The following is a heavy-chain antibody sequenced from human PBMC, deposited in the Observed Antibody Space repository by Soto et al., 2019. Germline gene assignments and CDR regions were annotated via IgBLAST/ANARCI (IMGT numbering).Heavy chain of an antibody. CDR2: ICYDGSNK. V-gene: IGHV3-33*01. D-gene: IGHD6-6*01. Sequence: QVQLVESGGGVVQPGRSLRLSCAASGFTFSSYGMHWVRQAPGKGLEWEAVICYDGSNKYYEDSVKGRFTISRDNSKNKQYLQMNSLRAEETAGYYCARDCQIAARLWYFDLWGRGTLVTVSS. CDR1: GFTFSSYG. J-gene: IGHJ2*01. CDR3: ARDCQIAARLWYFDL.